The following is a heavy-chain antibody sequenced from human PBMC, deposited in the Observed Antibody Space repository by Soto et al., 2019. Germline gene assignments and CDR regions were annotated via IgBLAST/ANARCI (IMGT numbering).Heavy chain of an antibody. V-gene: IGHV5-51*01. CDR1: GYSFTSYW. CDR3: ASPSVVAFYYYGMDI. D-gene: IGHD2-2*01. Sequence: LGESLKISCKGSGYSFTSYWIGWVRQMPGKGLEWMGIIYPGDSDTRYSPSFQGQVTISADKSISTAYLQWSSLKASDTAMYYCASPSVVAFYYYGMDIWGQGTTVTVSS. CDR2: IYPGDSDT. J-gene: IGHJ6*02.